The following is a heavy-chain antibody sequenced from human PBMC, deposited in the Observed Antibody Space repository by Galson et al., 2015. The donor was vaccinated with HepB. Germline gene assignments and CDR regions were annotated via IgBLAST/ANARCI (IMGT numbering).Heavy chain of an antibody. D-gene: IGHD3-10*01. Sequence: SVKVSCKVSGYTLTELSMHWVRQAPGKGLEWMGGFDPEDGETIYAQKFQGRVTMTEDTSTDTAYMELSSLRSEDTAVYYCATEGGSGSLYHWFDPWGQGTLVTVSS. CDR2: FDPEDGET. CDR3: ATEGGSGSLYHWFDP. CDR1: GYTLTELS. J-gene: IGHJ5*02. V-gene: IGHV1-24*01.